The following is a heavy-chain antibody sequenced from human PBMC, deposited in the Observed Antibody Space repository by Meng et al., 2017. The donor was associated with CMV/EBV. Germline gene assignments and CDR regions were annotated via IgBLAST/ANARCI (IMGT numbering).Heavy chain of an antibody. J-gene: IGHJ4*02. V-gene: IGHV3-7*01. D-gene: IGHD5-12*01. CDR2: KKQDGTER. CDR3: ARDVGGRGYSAD. Sequence: GESLKISCAASGFIFSNYWMSWVRQAPGKGLEWVANKKQDGTERYYVDSVKGRFTISRDNAKNSLFLHMNSLTAEDTAVYYCARDVGGRGYSADWGQGTLVTVSS. CDR1: GFIFSNYW.